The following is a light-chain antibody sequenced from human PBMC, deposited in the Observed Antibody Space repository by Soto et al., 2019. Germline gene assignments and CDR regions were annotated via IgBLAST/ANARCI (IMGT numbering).Light chain of an antibody. CDR1: QSVSSSY. V-gene: IGKV3-20*01. CDR3: QQYGSSPPRVT. CDR2: GAS. J-gene: IGKJ3*01. Sequence: EIVLTQSAGTLSLSPGERATLSCRASQSVSSSYLAWYQQKPGQAPRLLIYGASSRATGIPDRFSGSGSGTDFTLTISRLEPEDFAVYYCQQYGSSPPRVTFGPGTKVDIK.